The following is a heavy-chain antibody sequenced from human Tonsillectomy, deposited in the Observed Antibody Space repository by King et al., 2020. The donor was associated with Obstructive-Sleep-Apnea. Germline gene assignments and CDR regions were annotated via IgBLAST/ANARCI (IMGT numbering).Heavy chain of an antibody. Sequence: VQLVESGGGVVQPGGSLRLSCAASGFTFSSDGMHWVRQAPGKGLEWVAVIRSDGSIKYYADSVKGRFTISRDNSKNTLYLQMNSLRAEDTAVYYCAKGVSSGGAFDIWGQGTMVTVSS. J-gene: IGHJ3*02. CDR2: IRSDGSIK. CDR3: AKGVSSGGAFDI. CDR1: GFTFSSDG. D-gene: IGHD6-19*01. V-gene: IGHV3-30*02.